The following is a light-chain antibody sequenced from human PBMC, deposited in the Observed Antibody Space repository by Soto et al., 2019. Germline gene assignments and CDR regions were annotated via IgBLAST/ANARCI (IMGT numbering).Light chain of an antibody. CDR1: SSDVGGYNS. CDR3: SFFTSSINYV. CDR2: DVT. Sequence: QSVLTQPASVSGSPGQSITISCTGTSSDVGGYNSVSWYRQDPGKALKLMIYDVTNRPSGVSNRISGSKSVNTASLTISGLQAEDEVDYYWSFFTSSINYVFGTGTKVNVL. J-gene: IGLJ1*01. V-gene: IGLV2-14*01.